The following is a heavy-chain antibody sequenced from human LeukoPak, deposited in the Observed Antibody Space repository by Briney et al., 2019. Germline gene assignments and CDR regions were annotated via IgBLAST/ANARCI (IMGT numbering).Heavy chain of an antibody. Sequence: SVKVSCKASGGAFSSYAISWVRQAPGQGLEWMGGIIPIFGTANYAQKFQGSVTITTDESTSTAYMELSSLRSEDTAVYCCAGLGATTSYYYMDVWGKGTTVTVSS. CDR2: IIPIFGTA. J-gene: IGHJ6*03. CDR3: AGLGATTSYYYMDV. CDR1: GGAFSSYA. D-gene: IGHD1-26*01. V-gene: IGHV1-69*05.